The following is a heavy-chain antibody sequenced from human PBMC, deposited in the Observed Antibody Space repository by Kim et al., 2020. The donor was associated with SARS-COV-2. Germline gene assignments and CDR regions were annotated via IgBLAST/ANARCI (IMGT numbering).Heavy chain of an antibody. CDR3: ATALVLLWFGD. J-gene: IGHJ1*01. D-gene: IGHD3-10*01. Sequence: IYAQKFQGRVTMTEDTSTDTAYMELSSLRSEDTAVYYCATALVLLWFGDWGQGTLVTVSS. V-gene: IGHV1-24*01.